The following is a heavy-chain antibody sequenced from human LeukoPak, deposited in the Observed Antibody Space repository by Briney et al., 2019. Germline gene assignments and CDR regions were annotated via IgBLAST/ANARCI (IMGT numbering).Heavy chain of an antibody. J-gene: IGHJ4*02. V-gene: IGHV4-59*02. Sequence: PGGSLRLSCAASGFTVSSNYMSWIRQPPGKGLEWIGYIYYSGSTNYNPSLKSRVTMSVDTSKNQFSLKLSSVTAADTAVYSCARGGWSLDYWGQGTLVTVSS. D-gene: IGHD6-19*01. CDR3: ARGGWSLDY. CDR1: GFTVSSNY. CDR2: IYYSGST.